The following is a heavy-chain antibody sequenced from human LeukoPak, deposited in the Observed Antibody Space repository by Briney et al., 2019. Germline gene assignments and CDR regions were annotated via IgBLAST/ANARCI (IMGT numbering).Heavy chain of an antibody. CDR3: ARLPHELWFGEY. V-gene: IGHV3-30-3*01. CDR1: GFTFISYA. D-gene: IGHD3-10*01. Sequence: GGSLRLSCAASGFTFISYAMHWVRQAPGKGLEWVAVISYDGNNKYYADSVKGRFSISRDNSKNTLYLQMNSLKASDTAMYYCARLPHELWFGEYWGQGTLVTVSS. J-gene: IGHJ4*02. CDR2: ISYDGNNK.